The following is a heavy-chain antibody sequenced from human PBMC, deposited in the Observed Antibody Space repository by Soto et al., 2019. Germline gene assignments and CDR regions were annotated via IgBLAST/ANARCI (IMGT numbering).Heavy chain of an antibody. J-gene: IGHJ6*03. D-gene: IGHD2-15*01. CDR2: MNPNSGNT. CDR3: ARGGYCSGGSCFGPYFADYYYMDV. V-gene: IGHV1-8*01. Sequence: ASVKVSCKASGYTFTSYDINWVRQATGQGLEWMGWMNPNSGNTGYAQKFQGRVTMTRNTSISTAYMELSSLRSEDTAVYYCARGGYCSGGSCFGPYFADYYYMDVGGKGTTVTVSS. CDR1: GYTFTSYD.